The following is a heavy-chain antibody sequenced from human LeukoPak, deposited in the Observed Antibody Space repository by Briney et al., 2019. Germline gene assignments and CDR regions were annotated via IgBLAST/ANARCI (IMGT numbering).Heavy chain of an antibody. CDR2: MNPNSGNT. V-gene: IGHV1-8*02. CDR3: YVWFGELLYRNPYYYYGMDV. J-gene: IGHJ6*02. CDR1: GGTFSSYA. Sequence: ASVKVSCKASGGTFSSYAISWVRQAPGQGLEWMGWMNPNSGNTGYAQKFQGRVTMTRNTSISTAYMELSSLRSEDTAVYYCYVWFGELLYRNPYYYYGMDVWGQGTTVTVSS. D-gene: IGHD3-10*01.